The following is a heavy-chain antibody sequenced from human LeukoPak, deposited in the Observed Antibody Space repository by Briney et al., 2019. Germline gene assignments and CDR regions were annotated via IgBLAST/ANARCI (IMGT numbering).Heavy chain of an antibody. CDR1: GFPFSSYS. V-gene: IGHV3-7*03. J-gene: IGHJ4*02. D-gene: IGHD6-13*01. Sequence: GGSLRLSCAASGFPFSSYSMTWVRQAPGKGLEWVANIKPDGTTKFYVDSAKGRFTISRDNALNSLYLQMNSLRAEDTAIYYCARSIPYGTTWYGRSDYWGQGTLVTVSS. CDR2: IKPDGTTK. CDR3: ARSIPYGTTWYGRSDY.